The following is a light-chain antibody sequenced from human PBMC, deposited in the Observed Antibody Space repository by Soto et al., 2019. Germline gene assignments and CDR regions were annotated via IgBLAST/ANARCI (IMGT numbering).Light chain of an antibody. J-gene: IGKJ5*01. CDR1: QSLSGSY. CDR2: GAF. Sequence: EIVLTQSPVTLSLSPGERATLSCRASQSLSGSYLAWHQQKPGQAPRLVIYGAFSRATGIPDRFSGSGSGTDFTLTISRLEPEDFAVYYCQQYGSLITFGQGTRLEIK. V-gene: IGKV3-20*01. CDR3: QQYGSLIT.